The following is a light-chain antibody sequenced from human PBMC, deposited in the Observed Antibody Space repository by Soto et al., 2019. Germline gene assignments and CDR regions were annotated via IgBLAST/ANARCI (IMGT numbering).Light chain of an antibody. V-gene: IGKV1-39*01. CDR2: GAT. CDR1: QNIYNY. CDR3: QQTYTAPRT. J-gene: IGKJ2*01. Sequence: DIPMTQSPSYLPTSVGDRVTITCRARQNIYNYVTWYQQKPGKAPRLLVFGATRVQNGIPSRFSGTGSETDFTLTINDVQPEDFATYFCQQTYTAPRTFGQGTTLEI.